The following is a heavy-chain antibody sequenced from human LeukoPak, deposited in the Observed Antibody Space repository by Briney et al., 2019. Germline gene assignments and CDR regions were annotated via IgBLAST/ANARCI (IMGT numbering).Heavy chain of an antibody. CDR2: TRNKARSYTT. CDR1: GFTLSDYF. J-gene: IGHJ4*02. CDR3: ARALPSGGSYLDY. Sequence: PGGSLRLSCAASGFTLSDYFMDWVRQAPGKGLEWVGRTRNKARSYTTEYAASVKGRFTISRDDSKNSLYLQMNSLKTEDTAVYYCARALPSGGSYLDYWGQGTLVTVSS. D-gene: IGHD2-15*01. V-gene: IGHV3-72*01.